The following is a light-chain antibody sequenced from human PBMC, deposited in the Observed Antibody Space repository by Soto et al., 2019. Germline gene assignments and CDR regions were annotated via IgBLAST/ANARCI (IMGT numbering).Light chain of an antibody. J-gene: IGKJ1*01. V-gene: IGKV3-11*01. Sequence: EIMLTQSPATVALSPGERATLSCRASQSVSSKLAWYQQKPGQAPRLLIYDASNRATGIPARFSGSGSGTDFTLTISSLQSEDFTVYYCQQYNKWPLTFGQGTKVDIK. CDR3: QQYNKWPLT. CDR1: QSVSSK. CDR2: DAS.